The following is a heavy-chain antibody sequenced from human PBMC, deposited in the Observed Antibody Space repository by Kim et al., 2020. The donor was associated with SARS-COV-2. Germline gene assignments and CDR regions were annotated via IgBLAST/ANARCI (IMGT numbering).Heavy chain of an antibody. CDR2: ICDGGRNT. CDR3: ARGGRNSCYSRLEY. D-gene: IGHD2-15*01. CDR1: GFSISGSA. J-gene: IGHJ4*02. V-gene: IGHV3-23*01. Sequence: GGSLRLSCAASGFSISGSALTWVRQPPGKGPEWVSTICDGGRNTDYVDSVKGRFTISRDNSKSTLWLEMNSLRADDTAVYYCARGGRNSCYSRLEYWGQGALVTVSS.